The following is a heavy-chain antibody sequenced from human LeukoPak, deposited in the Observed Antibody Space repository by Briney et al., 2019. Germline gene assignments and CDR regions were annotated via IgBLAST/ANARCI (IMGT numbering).Heavy chain of an antibody. J-gene: IGHJ4*02. CDR3: ARHYDTSGHTARRFDY. D-gene: IGHD3-22*01. CDR2: INDSGST. Sequence: SETLSLTCAVYGGSFSGYYWSWIRQPPGKGLEWIGEINDSGSTNYNPSLKSRVTISVDTSKNQFSLKLSSVTAADTAVYYCARHYDTSGHTARRFDYWGQGTLVTVSS. CDR1: GGSFSGYY. V-gene: IGHV4-34*01.